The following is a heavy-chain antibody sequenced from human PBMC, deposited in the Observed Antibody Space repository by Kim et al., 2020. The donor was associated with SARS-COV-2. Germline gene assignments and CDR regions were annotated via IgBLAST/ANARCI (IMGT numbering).Heavy chain of an antibody. CDR1: GFIFTNYA. D-gene: IGHD3-3*01. V-gene: IGHV3-30*04. CDR3: ARVVGYVRSGPFDD. CDR2: ISFDGSDK. J-gene: IGHJ4*02. Sequence: GGSLRLSCAASGFIFTNYAMYWVRQAPGKGLEWVAVISFDGSDKYYADSVKGRFTISRDDSKNTLYLQMNSVRVEDTAVYNCARVVGYVRSGPFDDWGQGTLVTVSS.